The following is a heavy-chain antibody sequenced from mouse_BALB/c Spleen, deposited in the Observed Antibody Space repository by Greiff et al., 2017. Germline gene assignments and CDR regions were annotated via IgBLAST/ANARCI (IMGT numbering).Heavy chain of an antibody. V-gene: IGHV1-15*01. CDR3: TREYGNYGYAMDY. Sequence: QVQLQQPGSVLVRPGASVKLSCKASGYTFTDYEMHWVKQTPVHGLEWIGAIDPETGGTAYNQKFKGKATLTADKSSSTAYMELRSLTSEDSAVYYCTREYGNYGYAMDYWGQGTSVTVSS. J-gene: IGHJ4*01. CDR1: GYTFTDYE. D-gene: IGHD2-10*02. CDR2: IDPETGGT.